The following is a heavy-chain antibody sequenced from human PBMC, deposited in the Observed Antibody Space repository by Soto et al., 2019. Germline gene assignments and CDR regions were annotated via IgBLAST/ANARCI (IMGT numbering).Heavy chain of an antibody. Sequence: SETLSLTCTVSGGSIRSYYWTWIRQPPGKGLEWLGYIFYSGSTFYNPSPKSRVTISIHTSKSQFSLQLTSVTAADTAVYYCARGAADTAMVDSWGQGTLGTSPQ. CDR2: IFYSGST. CDR3: ARGAADTAMVDS. V-gene: IGHV4-59*01. CDR1: GGSIRSYY. D-gene: IGHD5-18*01. J-gene: IGHJ4*02.